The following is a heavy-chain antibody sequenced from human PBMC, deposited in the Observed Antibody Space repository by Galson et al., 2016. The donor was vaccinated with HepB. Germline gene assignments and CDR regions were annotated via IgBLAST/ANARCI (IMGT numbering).Heavy chain of an antibody. CDR1: GYAFSNHW. V-gene: IGHV5-51*01. J-gene: IGHJ3*02. D-gene: IGHD4-17*01. Sequence: QSGAEVKKPGESLKISCMGSGYAFSNHWIGWVRQMPGKGLEWMGIIYPADSDAGYSPSFQGQVTFSVEKSNNTAYLQWNNVKAADSATYSCARHGDYGDLTNEFDSWGQGTVVTVSS. CDR2: IYPADSDA. CDR3: ARHGDYGDLTNEFDS.